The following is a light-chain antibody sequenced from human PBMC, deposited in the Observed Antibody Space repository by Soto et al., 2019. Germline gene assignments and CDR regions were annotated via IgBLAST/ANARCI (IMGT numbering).Light chain of an antibody. CDR3: KQFHAWPRT. CDR1: QSITSS. J-gene: IGKJ1*01. V-gene: IGKV3-15*01. CDR2: GTS. Sequence: EIGMTQSPATLSVSPGERATLSCRASQSITSSLAWYQQKPGQAPRLLIYGTSTRSTGVPARFSGSGSLTEFTLTISSLQSEDFAVYYCKQFHAWPRTFGQGTKVEIK.